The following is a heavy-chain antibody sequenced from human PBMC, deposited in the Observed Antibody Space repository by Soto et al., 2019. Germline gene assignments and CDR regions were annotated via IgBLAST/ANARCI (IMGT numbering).Heavy chain of an antibody. V-gene: IGHV3-74*01. CDR2: INSDGSVS. D-gene: IGHD2-15*01. Sequence: EVKLVESGGGLVQPGGSLRLSCAASGFTFSNYWMYWVRQAPGQGLVWVSRINSDGSVSRYADSVKGRLTISRDNVKNTLYLQMNSLRVEDTAVYYCARGDCVGGSCYSLAGSYHYDVDVWGKGTTVTVFS. CDR3: ARGDCVGGSCYSLAGSYHYDVDV. J-gene: IGHJ6*03. CDR1: GFTFSNYW.